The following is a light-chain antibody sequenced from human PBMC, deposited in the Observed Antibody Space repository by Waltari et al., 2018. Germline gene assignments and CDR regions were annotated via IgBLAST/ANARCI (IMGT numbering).Light chain of an antibody. Sequence: QSVLTQPPSVSGAPGQRVAISCTGSSSNIGAGYNVHWYQQLPGTPPKLLMYGNTQRPSGGPDRFSAARSGASASLAITGIQAEDEADYYCQSYDSSLSGSVFGGGTKVTVL. CDR3: QSYDSSLSGSV. CDR1: SSNIGAGYN. J-gene: IGLJ2*01. V-gene: IGLV1-40*01. CDR2: GNT.